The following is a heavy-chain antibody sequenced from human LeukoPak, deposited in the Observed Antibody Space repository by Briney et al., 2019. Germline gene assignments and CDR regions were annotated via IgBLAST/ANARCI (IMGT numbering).Heavy chain of an antibody. J-gene: IGHJ5*02. D-gene: IGHD3-10*01. CDR3: ARGGPLDYYGSAPLIGIWFDP. V-gene: IGHV1-8*01. CDR2: MNPNSGNT. Sequence: ASVKVSCKASGYTFTSYDINWVRQATGQGLEWMGWMNPNSGNTGYAQKFQGRVTMTRNTSISTAYMELSSLRSEDTAVYYCARGGPLDYYGSAPLIGIWFDPWGQGTLVTVSS. CDR1: GYTFTSYD.